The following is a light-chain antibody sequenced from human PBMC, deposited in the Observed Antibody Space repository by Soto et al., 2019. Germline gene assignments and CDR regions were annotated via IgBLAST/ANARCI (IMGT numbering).Light chain of an antibody. CDR1: QSVTSSY. Sequence: EIVLTQSPGTLSLSPGERATLSCRASQSVTSSYLAWYQLKPGQAPRLLIYGASSRATGIPDRFSGSGSGTDFTLTISRLDPEDFAVYYCHQYGNLPTFGQGTKVEIK. J-gene: IGKJ1*01. CDR3: HQYGNLPT. V-gene: IGKV3-20*01. CDR2: GAS.